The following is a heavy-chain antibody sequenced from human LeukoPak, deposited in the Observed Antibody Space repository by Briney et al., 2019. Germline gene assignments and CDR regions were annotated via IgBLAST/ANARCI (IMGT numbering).Heavy chain of an antibody. J-gene: IGHJ5*02. CDR3: ARDRIAVVPAAYNWFDP. V-gene: IGHV4-34*01. CDR1: GGSFSGYY. Sequence: SETLSLTCAVYGGSFSGYYWSWIRQPPGKGLEWIGEINHSGSTNYNPSLKSRVTISVDTSKNQFSLKLSSVTAADTAVYYCARDRIAVVPAAYNWFDPWGQGTLVTVSS. CDR2: INHSGST. D-gene: IGHD2-2*01.